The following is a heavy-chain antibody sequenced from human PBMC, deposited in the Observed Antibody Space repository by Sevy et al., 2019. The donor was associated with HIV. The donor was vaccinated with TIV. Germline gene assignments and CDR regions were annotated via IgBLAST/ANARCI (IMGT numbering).Heavy chain of an antibody. CDR3: ARAGHSYGLFDY. J-gene: IGHJ4*02. V-gene: IGHV4-59*13. D-gene: IGHD5-18*01. Sequence: SETLSLTCTVSGDSISSYCCNWIRQSPGKGLEWIGYMCHTGITNYNPSLKSRVTISLDTSRNQFSLRLSSVTAADTAVYYCARAGHSYGLFDYWGQGTLVTVSS. CDR1: GDSISSYC. CDR2: MCHTGIT.